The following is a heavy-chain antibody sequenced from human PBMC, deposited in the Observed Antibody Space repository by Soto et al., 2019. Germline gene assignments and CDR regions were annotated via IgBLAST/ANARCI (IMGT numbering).Heavy chain of an antibody. J-gene: IGHJ4*02. Sequence: PGESLKISCKGSGYSFTSYWIGWVRQMPGKGLEWMGIIYPGDSDTRYSPSFQGQVTISADKSISTAYLQWSSLKASDTAMYYCARRPPSLRFLPPPEPDYWGQGTLVTVSS. CDR3: ARRPPSLRFLPPPEPDY. CDR2: IYPGDSDT. D-gene: IGHD2-2*01. CDR1: GYSFTSYW. V-gene: IGHV5-51*01.